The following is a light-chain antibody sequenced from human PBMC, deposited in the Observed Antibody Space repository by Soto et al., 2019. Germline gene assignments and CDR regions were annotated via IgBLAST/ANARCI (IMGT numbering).Light chain of an antibody. CDR2: GAS. V-gene: IGKV1-39*01. CDR1: QSISTY. CDR3: QQSYNTRYT. Sequence: DIQMTQSPSSLSASVGDRVTITCRSSQSISTYIHWYQQKPGKAPELLIYGASILQTGVPSRFSGSGSGTDFTLAISGLQHEDFPTYCFQQSYNTRYTFGQGNKLEMK. J-gene: IGKJ2*01.